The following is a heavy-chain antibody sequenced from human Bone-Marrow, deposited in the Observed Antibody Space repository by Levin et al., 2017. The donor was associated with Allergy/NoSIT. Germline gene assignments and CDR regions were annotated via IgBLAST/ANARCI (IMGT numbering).Heavy chain of an antibody. CDR1: GYSFTNYW. J-gene: IGHJ4*02. V-gene: IGHV5-10-1*01. CDR3: ARRAISGFWFDF. D-gene: IGHD3-3*01. CDR2: IDPRNSYT. Sequence: PGESLKISCKGSGYSFTNYWIYWVRLLPGKGLEWMGNIDPRNSYTNYSPSFQGHVTISADKSISAAYLHWSSLKASDTAMYFCARRAISGFWFDFWGQGTLVTVSS.